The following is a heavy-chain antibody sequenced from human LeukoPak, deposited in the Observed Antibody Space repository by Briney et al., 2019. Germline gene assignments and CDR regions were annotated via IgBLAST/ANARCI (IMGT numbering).Heavy chain of an antibody. CDR3: ARSILEWLLPDY. Sequence: ASVKVSCKAFGYTFTGYYMHWVRQAPGQGLEWMGWINPNSGGTNYAQKFQGRVTMTRDTSISTAYMELSRLRSDDTAVYYCARSILEWLLPDYWGQGTLVTVSS. J-gene: IGHJ4*02. V-gene: IGHV1-2*02. CDR1: GYTFTGYY. CDR2: INPNSGGT. D-gene: IGHD3-3*01.